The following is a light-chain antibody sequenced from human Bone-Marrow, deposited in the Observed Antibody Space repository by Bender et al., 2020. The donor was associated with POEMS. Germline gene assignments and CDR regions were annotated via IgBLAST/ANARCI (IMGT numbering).Light chain of an antibody. CDR3: QSYDNSLGGWV. CDR1: SSNTGSGYD. CDR2: GYN. V-gene: IGLV1-40*01. Sequence: QSVLTQPPSVSGAPGQRVTISCTVSSSNTGSGYDINWYQHLPGTAPKLLIYGYNNRPSGVPDRFSGSKSGTSASLAITGLQAEDEGEYYRQSYDNSLGGWVFGGGTKLTVL. J-gene: IGLJ3*02.